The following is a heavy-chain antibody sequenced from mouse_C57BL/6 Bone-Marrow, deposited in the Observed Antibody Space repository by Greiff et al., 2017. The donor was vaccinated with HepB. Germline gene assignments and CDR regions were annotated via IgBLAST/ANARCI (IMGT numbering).Heavy chain of an antibody. J-gene: IGHJ3*01. CDR3: ARAYYSNWAFAY. V-gene: IGHV2-2*01. D-gene: IGHD2-5*01. CDR1: GFSLTSYG. CDR2: IWSGGST. Sequence: VQLQQSGPGLVQPSQSLSITCTVSGFSLTSYGVHWVRQSPGKGLEWLGVIWSGGSTDYNAAFISRLSISKDNSKSQVFFKMNSLQADDTAIYYCARAYYSNWAFAYWGQGTLVTVSA.